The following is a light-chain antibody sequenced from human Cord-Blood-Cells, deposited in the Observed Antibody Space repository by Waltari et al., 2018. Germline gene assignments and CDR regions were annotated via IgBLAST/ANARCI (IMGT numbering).Light chain of an antibody. V-gene: IGKV1-39*01. CDR2: AAS. CDR1: QSISSD. Sequence: DIQMTQSPSYLSATVGDRVTITCRASQSISSDLNWYQQKPGKAPKLLIYAASSLQSGVPSRFSGSVSGTDFTLTISSLQSEDFATYYCQQSYSTTWTFGQVTKVEIK. J-gene: IGKJ1*01. CDR3: QQSYSTTWT.